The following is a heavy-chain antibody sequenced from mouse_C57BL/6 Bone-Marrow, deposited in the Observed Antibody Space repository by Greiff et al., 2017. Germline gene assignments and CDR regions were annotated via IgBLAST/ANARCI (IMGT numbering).Heavy chain of an antibody. V-gene: IGHV1-22*01. CDR2: INPNNGGT. Sequence: EVQLQQSGPELVKPGASVKMSCKASGYTFTDYNMHWVKQSHGKSLEWIGYINPNNGGTSYNQKFKGKATVTVNKSSSTAYMELRSLTSEDSAVYYCAREGLRPFYFDYWGQGTTRTVSS. CDR1: GYTFTDYN. CDR3: AREGLRPFYFDY. D-gene: IGHD2-4*01. J-gene: IGHJ2*01.